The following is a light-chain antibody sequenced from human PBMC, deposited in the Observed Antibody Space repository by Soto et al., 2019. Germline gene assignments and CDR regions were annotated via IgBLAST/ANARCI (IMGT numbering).Light chain of an antibody. CDR3: QQYGSSPIT. J-gene: IGKJ5*01. Sequence: IVLTQSPATVSLSPGNRVTLSCRANERISHSLAWYQQKPGQAPRILIYDASFRATGIPERFSGSGSGTDFTLTISRLEPEDFAVYYCQQYGSSPITFGQGTRLEIK. V-gene: IGKV3-20*01. CDR2: DAS. CDR1: ERISHS.